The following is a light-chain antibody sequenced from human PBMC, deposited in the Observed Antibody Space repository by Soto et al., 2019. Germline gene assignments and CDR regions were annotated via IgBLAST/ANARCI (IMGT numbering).Light chain of an antibody. V-gene: IGKV1-5*03. CDR3: HQYKDYSWT. J-gene: IGKJ1*01. CDR1: QSIGIW. Sequence: IQMTQSPSTLSASVGDRVAITCRASQSIGIWLAWYQQKPGKAPRFLIYKASTLESGVPSRFSGSGSGTEFTLTISSLQPDDFGSYYCHQYKDYSWTFGQGTKVEIK. CDR2: KAS.